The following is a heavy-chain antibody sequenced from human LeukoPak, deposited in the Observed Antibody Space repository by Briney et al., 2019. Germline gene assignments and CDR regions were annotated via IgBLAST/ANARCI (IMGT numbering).Heavy chain of an antibody. CDR3: ARSTAYYYDSSGQPTVDY. V-gene: IGHV5-51*01. CDR2: IYPGDSDT. CDR1: GYSFTSYW. D-gene: IGHD3-22*01. Sequence: GESLKISCKGSGYSFTSYWIGWVRQMPGKGLEWMGIIYPGDSDTRYSPSFQGQVSISADKSISTAYLQWSSLKASDTAMYYCARSTAYYYDSSGQPTVDYWGQGTLVTVSS. J-gene: IGHJ4*02.